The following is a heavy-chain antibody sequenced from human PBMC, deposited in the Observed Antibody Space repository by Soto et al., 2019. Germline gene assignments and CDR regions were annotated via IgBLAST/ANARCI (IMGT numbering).Heavy chain of an antibody. V-gene: IGHV4-34*01. D-gene: IGHD3-10*01. CDR2: INHSGST. CDR1: GGSFSGYY. CDR3: ASRGLKYGSGSHHDY. J-gene: IGHJ4*02. Sequence: SETLSLTCAVYGGSFSGYYWSWIRQPPGKGLEWIGEINHSGSTNYNPSLKSRVTISVDTSKNQFSLKLSSVTAADTAVYYCASRGLKYGSGSHHDYWGQGTLVTVSS.